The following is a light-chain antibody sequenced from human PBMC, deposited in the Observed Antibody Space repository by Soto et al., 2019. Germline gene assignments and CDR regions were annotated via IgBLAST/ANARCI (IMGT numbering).Light chain of an antibody. CDR3: SSYTSSSTLYV. V-gene: IGLV2-14*01. CDR1: SSDVGGYNY. Sequence: QSALTQPASVSGSPGQSITISCTGTSSDVGGYNYASWYQQHPGKAPKLMIYEVSNRPSGVSNRFSGSKSGNTASLTISGLQAEDEADYYCSSYTSSSTLYVFGPGTTLTVL. CDR2: EVS. J-gene: IGLJ1*01.